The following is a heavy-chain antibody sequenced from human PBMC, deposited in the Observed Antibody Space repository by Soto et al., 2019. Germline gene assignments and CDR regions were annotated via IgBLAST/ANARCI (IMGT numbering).Heavy chain of an antibody. Sequence: QVQLQESGPGLVKPSQTLSLTCTVSGGSISSYYWSWIRQPPGKGLEWIGYIYYRGSTNYNPSLKSRVTISVDTSKHQFSLKLSSVTAADTAVYYCARIGLDDDVWGSNQMDVWGQGTTVTVSS. V-gene: IGHV4-59*01. CDR3: ARIGLDDDVWGSNQMDV. CDR1: GGSISSYY. CDR2: IYYRGST. J-gene: IGHJ6*02. D-gene: IGHD3-16*01.